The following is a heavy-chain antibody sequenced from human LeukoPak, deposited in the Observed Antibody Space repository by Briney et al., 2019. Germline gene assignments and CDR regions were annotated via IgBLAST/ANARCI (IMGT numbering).Heavy chain of an antibody. D-gene: IGHD2-15*01. CDR3: AKDLDVRATATKFDC. Sequence: GGSLRLSCAASGFTFSSYAMNWVRQAPGKGLEWVSSISDSGGTTFYADSVKGRFTISRHNSKNTLYPQMNSLRVEDTAVYYCAKDLDVRATATKFDCWGQGTLVTVSS. V-gene: IGHV3-23*01. CDR2: ISDSGGTT. J-gene: IGHJ4*02. CDR1: GFTFSSYA.